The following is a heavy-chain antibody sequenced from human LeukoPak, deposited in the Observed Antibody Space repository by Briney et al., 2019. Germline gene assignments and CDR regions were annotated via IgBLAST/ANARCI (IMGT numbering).Heavy chain of an antibody. CDR1: GFTFRSYG. J-gene: IGHJ4*02. D-gene: IGHD3-9*01. V-gene: IGHV3-33*01. CDR3: ARSLRYFGYYFDY. Sequence: GRSLRLSCAASGFTFRSYGMHWVRQAPGKGLEWVAVIWYDGSNKYYADSVKGRFTISRDNSKNTLYLQMNSLRAEDTAVYYCARSLRYFGYYFDYWGQGTLVTVSS. CDR2: IWYDGSNK.